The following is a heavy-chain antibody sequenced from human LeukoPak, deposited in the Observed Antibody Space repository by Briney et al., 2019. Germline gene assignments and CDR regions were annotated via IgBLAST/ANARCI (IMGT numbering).Heavy chain of an antibody. CDR1: GGSITSSSYY. CDR3: ARGLVGLDY. V-gene: IGHV4-39*07. D-gene: IGHD2-21*01. J-gene: IGHJ4*02. Sequence: SETLSLTCTVSGGSITSSSYYWGWIRQPPGKGLQWIGSIYSGSTYYNPSLKSRVTISVDTSKIQFSLKLSSVTAADTAVYYCARGLVGLDYWGQGTLVTVSS. CDR2: IYSGST.